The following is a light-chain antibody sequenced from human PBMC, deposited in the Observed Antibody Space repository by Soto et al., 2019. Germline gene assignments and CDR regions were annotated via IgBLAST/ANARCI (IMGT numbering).Light chain of an antibody. V-gene: IGLV9-49*01. J-gene: IGLJ2*01. CDR3: GTDHGSGSDFVWL. Sequence: QPVLTQPPSASASLGASVTLTCTLSSGYSYDRVDWYQQRPGKGPRFVMRVGTGGIEGSKGDGIPDRFSVLGSGLNRYLTIKNIREEDESGYYCGTDHGSGSDFVWLFGGGTKLTVL. CDR2: VGTGGIEG. CDR1: SGYSYDR.